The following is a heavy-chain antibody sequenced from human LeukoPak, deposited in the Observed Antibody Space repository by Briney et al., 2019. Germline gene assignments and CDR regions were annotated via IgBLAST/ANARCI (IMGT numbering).Heavy chain of an antibody. V-gene: IGHV5-51*01. J-gene: IGHJ3*01. CDR3: AGHSFDTVDAFDV. D-gene: IGHD2-2*02. CDR1: GFSFTNYW. Sequence: GDSLKISCKASGFSFTNYWIGWVRQMPGKGLEWMGIIYPGDSDTRYSPSFQGQVTISADKSSSTAYLQWRSLKASDTAMYYCAGHSFDTVDAFDVWGQGTIVIVSA. CDR2: IYPGDSDT.